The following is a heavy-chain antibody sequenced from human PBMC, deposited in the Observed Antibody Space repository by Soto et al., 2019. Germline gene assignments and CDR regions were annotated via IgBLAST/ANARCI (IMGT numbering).Heavy chain of an antibody. D-gene: IGHD1-26*01. V-gene: IGHV3-23*01. CDR1: EFIFENFG. Sequence: PGGSLLFSCAASEFIFENFGMSWVRQAPGKGLEWISSISGSGFKKYYADSVKGRFTISIDNSKSTVYLELNNLSAEDTAVYHCAKNQGVELVPLDTVDWFDPWGQGSVVTVSS. J-gene: IGHJ5*02. CDR3: AKNQGVELVPLDTVDWFDP. CDR2: ISGSGFKK.